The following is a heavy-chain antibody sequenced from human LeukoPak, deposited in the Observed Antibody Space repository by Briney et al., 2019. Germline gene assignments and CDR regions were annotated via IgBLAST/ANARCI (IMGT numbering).Heavy chain of an antibody. D-gene: IGHD3-10*01. CDR1: GGSISSYS. Sequence: SETLSLTCTVSGGSISSYSWSWIRQPPGKGLEWIGCIYYTGSTNYNPSLKSRVTISVDTSKNEFSLKLTSVTPADTAVYYCARGTSSVTMVRGDLIYFDYWGQGTLVTVSS. CDR2: IYYTGST. J-gene: IGHJ4*02. CDR3: ARGTSSVTMVRGDLIYFDY. V-gene: IGHV4-59*01.